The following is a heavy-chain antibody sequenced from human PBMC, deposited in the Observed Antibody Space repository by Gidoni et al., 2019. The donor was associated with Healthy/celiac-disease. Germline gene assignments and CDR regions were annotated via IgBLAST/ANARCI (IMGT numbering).Heavy chain of an antibody. CDR1: GGTFSSYA. V-gene: IGHV1-69*06. Sequence: QVQLVQSGAEVTKPGSSVKVSCKASGGTFSSYAIFGTANYAQKFQGRVTITADKSTSTAYMELSSLRSEDTAVYYCARDTPLYLSAFDIWGQGTMVTVSS. D-gene: IGHD3-16*01. J-gene: IGHJ3*02. CDR3: ARDTPLYLSAFDI. CDR2: FGTA.